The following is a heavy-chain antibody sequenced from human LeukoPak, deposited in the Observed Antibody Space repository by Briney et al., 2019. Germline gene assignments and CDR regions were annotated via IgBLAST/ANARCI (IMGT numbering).Heavy chain of an antibody. CDR1: GFTFSNYW. V-gene: IGHV3-7*01. J-gene: IGHJ4*02. CDR3: ARGYSNRFDY. Sequence: PGGSLRLSCAASGFTFSNYWMHWVRQAPGKGLEWVANIRQDGGEIYYADSVKGRFSISRDNAKKSAYLQMNSLRAEDTAVYHCARGYSNRFDYWGQGILVTVSS. CDR2: IRQDGGEI. D-gene: IGHD1-14*01.